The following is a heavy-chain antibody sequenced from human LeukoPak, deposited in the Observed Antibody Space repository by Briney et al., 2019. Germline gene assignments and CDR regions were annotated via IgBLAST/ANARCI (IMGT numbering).Heavy chain of an antibody. V-gene: IGHV4-59*08. CDR1: GGSISSYY. J-gene: IGHJ4*02. CDR2: IYYSGRT. Sequence: SETLSLTCTVSGGSISSYYWSWIRQHPGKGLEWIGYIYYSGRTNYNPTLKSRVTISVDTTKNQFSLRLSSMTAADTAVYYCARGTDSRGYQVRGFDSWGRGTLVTVSS. CDR3: ARGTDSRGYQVRGFDS. D-gene: IGHD3-22*01.